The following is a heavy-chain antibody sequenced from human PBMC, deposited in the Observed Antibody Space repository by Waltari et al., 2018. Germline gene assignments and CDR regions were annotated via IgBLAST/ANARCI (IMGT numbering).Heavy chain of an antibody. J-gene: IGHJ4*02. CDR2: GGQDGHTK. CDR1: GFTFSNHG. Sequence: QVQLWESGGGLVQPGRSLRLSCRASGFTFSNHGMQWVRKAPGKGLGWVAVGGQDGHTKYYGGSGEGRFTVTRDNSMNTMYLDMNSLRIDDTAIYYCAKEFGGAGSSYMSYFDSWGQGTLVTVSS. CDR3: AKEFGGAGSSYMSYFDS. V-gene: IGHV3-33*03. D-gene: IGHD3-10*01.